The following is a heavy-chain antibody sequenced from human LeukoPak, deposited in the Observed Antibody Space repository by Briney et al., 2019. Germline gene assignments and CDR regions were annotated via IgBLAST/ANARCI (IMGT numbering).Heavy chain of an antibody. J-gene: IGHJ5*02. V-gene: IGHV1-2*02. CDR3: ARERSRGYYDSSGYYRFDP. Sequence: GASVKVSCKASGYTFTGYYMHWVRQAPGQGLEWMGWINPNSGGTNYAQKFQGRVTMTRDTSISTAYMELSRLRSDDTAVYYCARERSRGYYDSSGYYRFDPWGQGTLVTVSS. CDR2: INPNSGGT. CDR1: GYTFTGYY. D-gene: IGHD3-22*01.